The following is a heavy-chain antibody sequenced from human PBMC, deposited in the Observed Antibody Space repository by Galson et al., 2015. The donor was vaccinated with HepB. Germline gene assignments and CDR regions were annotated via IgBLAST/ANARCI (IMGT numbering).Heavy chain of an antibody. D-gene: IGHD3-3*01. CDR1: GGSLGSGGYY. CDR2: THYSGST. J-gene: IGHJ4*02. CDR3: VANGYYTLEH. Sequence: TLSLPCTVSGGSLGSGGYYWSWIRQHPGKGLEWIGYTHYSGSTNYHPSRKSRITISVDKSKNQFSLQLTSVTAADAAVYYCVANGYYTLEHWGQGTPVTVSS. V-gene: IGHV4-31*09.